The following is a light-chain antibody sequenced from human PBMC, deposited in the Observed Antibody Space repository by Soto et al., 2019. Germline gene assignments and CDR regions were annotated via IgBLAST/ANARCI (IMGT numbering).Light chain of an antibody. CDR2: GAA. V-gene: IGKV3-15*01. CDR1: QSVFSS. J-gene: IGKJ2*01. Sequence: ETVMTQSPATLSVSPGERATLSCRASQSVFSSLAWYQHKPGQAPRLLIYGAATRATGIPARFSGSGSGTEFTLTISSLQSDDIAVYYCQQFGISPRTFGQGTKVE. CDR3: QQFGISPRT.